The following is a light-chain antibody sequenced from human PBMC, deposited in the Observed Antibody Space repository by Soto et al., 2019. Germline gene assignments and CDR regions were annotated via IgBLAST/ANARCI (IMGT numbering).Light chain of an antibody. Sequence: QPVLTQSSSASASLGSSVKLTCTLSRGHSSYIIAWHQQQPGKAPRYLMKLEGSGSYNKGSGIPDRFSGSSSGADRYLTISNLQFEDEADYYCETWDGNTRVFGGGTKLTVL. V-gene: IGLV4-60*02. CDR2: LEGSGSY. CDR1: RGHSSYI. J-gene: IGLJ3*02. CDR3: ETWDGNTRV.